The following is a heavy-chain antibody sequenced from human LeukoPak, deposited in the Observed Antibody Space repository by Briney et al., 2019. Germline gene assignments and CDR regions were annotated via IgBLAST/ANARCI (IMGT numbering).Heavy chain of an antibody. CDR1: GFTFSSYS. D-gene: IGHD3-22*01. Sequence: PGGSLRLSCAASGFTFSSYSMNWVRQAPGKGLEWVSGIRGSGGSTYYADSVKGRFTISRDNSKNTLFLQVNSLRAEDTAVYCCAKGSKVVLFTRDYYMDVWGQGTTVTISS. CDR2: IRGSGGST. V-gene: IGHV3-23*01. J-gene: IGHJ6*03. CDR3: AKGSKVVLFTRDYYMDV.